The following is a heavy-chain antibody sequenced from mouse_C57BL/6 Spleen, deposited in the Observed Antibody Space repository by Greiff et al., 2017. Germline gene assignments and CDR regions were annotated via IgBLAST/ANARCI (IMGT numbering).Heavy chain of an antibody. D-gene: IGHD1-1*01. V-gene: IGHV1-15*01. CDR3: TRTFYHYGSNWLAY. CDR2: IDPETGGT. J-gene: IGHJ3*01. Sequence: VQVVESGAELVRPGASVTLSCKASGYTFTDYEMHLVKQTPVHGLEWIGAIDPETGGTAYNQKFKGKAILTADKSSSTAYMELRSLTSEDSAVYYCTRTFYHYGSNWLAYWGQGTLVTVSA. CDR1: GYTFTDYE.